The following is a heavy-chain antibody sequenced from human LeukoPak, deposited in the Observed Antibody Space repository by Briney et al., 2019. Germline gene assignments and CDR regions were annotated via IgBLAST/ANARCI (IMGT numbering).Heavy chain of an antibody. D-gene: IGHD3-10*01. CDR1: GFTFSSYA. CDR3: AKNPHGSGSSSYYFDY. V-gene: IGHV3-23*01. CDR2: ISDSGSNT. J-gene: IGHJ4*02. Sequence: PGGSLRLSCTASGFTFSSYAMSWVRQAPGKGLEWVSAISDSGSNTYFADSLKGRFTISRDNSKNTLYLQMNSLRAEDTAVYYCAKNPHGSGSSSYYFDYWGQGTLVTVSS.